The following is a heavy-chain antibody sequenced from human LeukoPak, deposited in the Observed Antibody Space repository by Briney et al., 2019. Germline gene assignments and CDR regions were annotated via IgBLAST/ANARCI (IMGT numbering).Heavy chain of an antibody. J-gene: IGHJ3*01. D-gene: IGHD1-26*01. CDR2: SGNKVDSYTA. CDR1: GFTFSDHY. CDR3: TRGYSGVSVYAFDV. V-gene: IGHV3-72*01. Sequence: SGRSLRLSCAASGFTFSDHYIDWVRQAPGKGLEWVGRSGNKVDSYTAEYAASVKGRFTISRDDSKDSLYLQLNTLTTEDTAVYYCTRGYSGVSVYAFDVWGQGTMVTVSS.